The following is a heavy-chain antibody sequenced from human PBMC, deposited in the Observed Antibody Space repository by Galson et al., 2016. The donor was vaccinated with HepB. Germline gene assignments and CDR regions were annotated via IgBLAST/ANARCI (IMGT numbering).Heavy chain of an antibody. CDR1: GFTFSDYY. CDR2: IGSSGSI. Sequence: SLRLSCAASGFTFSDYYMSWIRQAPGKGLELVSHIGSSGSIYYTDSVKGRFTISRDNAKNSLYLQMDSLGAEDTAIYYCARGPNLDSWGQGTPVTVSS. CDR3: ARGPNLDS. D-gene: IGHD2-8*01. V-gene: IGHV3-11*01. J-gene: IGHJ4*02.